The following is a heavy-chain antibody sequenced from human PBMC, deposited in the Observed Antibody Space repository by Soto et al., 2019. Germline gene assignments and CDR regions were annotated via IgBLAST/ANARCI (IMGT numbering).Heavy chain of an antibody. CDR2: IWYDGSNK. Sequence: GGSLRLSCAASGFTFSSYGMHWVRQAPGKGLEWVAVIWYDGSNKYYADSVKGRFTISRDNSKNTLYLQMNSLRAEDTAVYYCASGHYDSSGYKVYDAFDIWGQGTMVTVSS. CDR1: GFTFSSYG. J-gene: IGHJ3*02. CDR3: ASGHYDSSGYKVYDAFDI. D-gene: IGHD3-22*01. V-gene: IGHV3-33*01.